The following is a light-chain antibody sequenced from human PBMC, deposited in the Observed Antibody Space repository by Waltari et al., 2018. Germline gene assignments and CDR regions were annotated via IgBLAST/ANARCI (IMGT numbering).Light chain of an antibody. Sequence: DIVMTQSPDFLAGSLGELATINCKSSQSLFSTSNSKTYISWYQQKPGQPPKLLIYWASTRGSGVPDRFSGSGSGTDFTLTISSLQAEDVAVYYCHHYYIPPLTFGQGTRLEIK. CDR1: QSLFSTSNSKTY. CDR2: WAS. V-gene: IGKV4-1*01. CDR3: HHYYIPPLT. J-gene: IGKJ5*01.